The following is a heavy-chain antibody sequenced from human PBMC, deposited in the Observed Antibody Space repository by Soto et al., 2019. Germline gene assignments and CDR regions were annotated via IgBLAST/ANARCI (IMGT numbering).Heavy chain of an antibody. CDR2: IYYSERT. CDR3: TRHTRNQFDP. V-gene: IGHV4-39*01. CDR1: GDSMTSSSYY. Sequence: QLQLQESGPGLVKPSETLSLTCTVSGDSMTSSSYYWGWLRQPPGKGLEWVGSIYYSERTSYNSVGTYYSPPLKSRVAISADTSKGQLSLKLSSVTAADTAVYYCTRHTRNQFDPWGQGTLVTVSS. J-gene: IGHJ5*02.